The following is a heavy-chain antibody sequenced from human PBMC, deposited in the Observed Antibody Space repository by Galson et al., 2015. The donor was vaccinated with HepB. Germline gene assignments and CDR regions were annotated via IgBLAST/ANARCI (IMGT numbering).Heavy chain of an antibody. CDR3: ARDGAEATPNDY. J-gene: IGHJ4*02. CDR2: IKTDGTIT. V-gene: IGHV3-74*01. CDR1: GFSFSSYW. Sequence: SLRLSCAASGFSFSSYWMHWVRQAPGKGLVWISGIKTDGTITVYAGSVKGRLTISRDNAKNTLYLQMNSLSDDDTAMYYCARDGAEATPNDYWGQGTLVTVSS. D-gene: IGHD2-15*01.